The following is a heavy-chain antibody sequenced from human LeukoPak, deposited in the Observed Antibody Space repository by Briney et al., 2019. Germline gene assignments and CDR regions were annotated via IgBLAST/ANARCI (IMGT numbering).Heavy chain of an antibody. CDR3: ARDLRSDNWNDGGWFDY. J-gene: IGHJ4*02. V-gene: IGHV1-58*02. Sequence: ASVKVSCKASGFTFTSSAMQWVRQARGQRLEWIGWIVVGSGNTNYAQKFQERVTITRDMSTSTAYMELSSLRSDDTAVYYCARDLRSDNWNDGGWFDYWGQGTLVTVSS. CDR2: IVVGSGNT. CDR1: GFTFTSSA. D-gene: IGHD1-1*01.